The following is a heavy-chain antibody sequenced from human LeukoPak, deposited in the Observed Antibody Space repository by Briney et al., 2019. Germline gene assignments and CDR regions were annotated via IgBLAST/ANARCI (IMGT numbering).Heavy chain of an antibody. CDR2: IYHSGST. V-gene: IGHV4-38-2*01. Sequence: SETLSLTCAVSGYSISSGYYWGWIRQPPGKGLEWIGSIYHSGSTYYNPSLKSRVTISVDTSKNQFSLKLSSVTAADTAVYYRARTMVYPPDWFDPWGQGTLVTVSS. J-gene: IGHJ5*02. D-gene: IGHD2-8*01. CDR1: GYSISSGYY. CDR3: ARTMVYPPDWFDP.